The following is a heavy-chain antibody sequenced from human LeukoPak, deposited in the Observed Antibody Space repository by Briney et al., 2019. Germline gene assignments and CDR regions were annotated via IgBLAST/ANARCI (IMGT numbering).Heavy chain of an antibody. D-gene: IGHD5-18*01. Sequence: SETLSLTCTVSGGSISSYYWSWIRQPPGKGLEWIGYIYYSGSTNYNPSLKSRVTISVDTSKNQFSLKLSSVTAADTAVYYCARGYSYGSVVYYYGMDVWGQGTTVTVSS. CDR3: ARGYSYGSVVYYYGMDV. V-gene: IGHV4-59*08. CDR2: IYYSGST. CDR1: GGSISSYY. J-gene: IGHJ6*02.